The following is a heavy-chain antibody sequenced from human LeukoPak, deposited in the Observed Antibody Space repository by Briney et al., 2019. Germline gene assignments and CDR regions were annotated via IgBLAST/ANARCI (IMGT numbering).Heavy chain of an antibody. Sequence: GGSLRLSCAASGFTFDDYAMHWVRQAPGKGLEWVSGISWNSGSIGYADSVKGRFTIPRDNAKNSLYLQMNSLRAEDTALYYCAKDKYGDNDYYFYGLDVWGQGTTVTVSS. CDR3: AKDKYGDNDYYFYGLDV. V-gene: IGHV3-9*01. J-gene: IGHJ6*02. CDR1: GFTFDDYA. CDR2: ISWNSGSI. D-gene: IGHD5-24*01.